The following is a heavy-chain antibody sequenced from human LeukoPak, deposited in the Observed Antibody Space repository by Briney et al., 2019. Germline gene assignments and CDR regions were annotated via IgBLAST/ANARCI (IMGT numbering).Heavy chain of an antibody. CDR2: IYGSTSA. J-gene: IGHJ4*02. CDR1: GFTVSSNY. D-gene: IGHD4-17*01. Sequence: PGGSLRLSCAASGFTVSSNYINWVRQAPGKGLEWVSLIYGSTSADYADSVKGRFTISRDTSMNTVYLQINSLRAEDTAVYYCARLSFGDDYWGQGTLVTVSS. CDR3: ARLSFGDDY. V-gene: IGHV3-66*01.